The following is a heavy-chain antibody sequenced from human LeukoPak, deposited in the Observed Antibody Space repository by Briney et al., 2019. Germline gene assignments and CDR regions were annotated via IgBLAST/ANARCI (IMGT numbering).Heavy chain of an antibody. CDR1: GYTFTSYY. CDR3: ARDLQGYYYYGMDV. V-gene: IGHV1-46*01. Sequence: ASVKVSCKASGYTFTSYYMHWVRRAPGQGLDWVGIINPSAGSTTYAQKFQGRVTMTRDTSTSTVYMELSSLRSEDTAVYYCARDLQGYYYYGMDVWGQGTTVTVS. CDR2: INPSAGST. J-gene: IGHJ6*02.